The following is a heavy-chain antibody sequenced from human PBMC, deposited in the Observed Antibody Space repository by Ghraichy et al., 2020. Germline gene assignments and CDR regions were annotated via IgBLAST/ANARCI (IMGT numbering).Heavy chain of an antibody. CDR3: AKDNLYYYYGMDV. CDR1: GFTFSSYA. V-gene: IGHV3-23*01. CDR2: ISGSGGST. Sequence: ALRLSCAASGFTFSSYAMSWVRQAPGKGLEWVSAISGSGGSTYYADSVKGRFTISRDNSKNTLYLQMNSLRAEDTAVYYCAKDNLYYYYGMDVWGQGTTVTVSS. J-gene: IGHJ6*02.